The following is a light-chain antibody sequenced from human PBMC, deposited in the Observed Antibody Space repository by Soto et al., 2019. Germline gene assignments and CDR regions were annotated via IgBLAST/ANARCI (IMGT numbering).Light chain of an antibody. CDR2: AVS. V-gene: IGLV2-14*01. CDR1: SSDVGGYNY. J-gene: IGLJ1*01. Sequence: QSALTQPASVSGSPVQSITISCAGTSSDVGGYNYVSWYQQHPGKAPKLMIYAVSNRPSGVSNRFSGSKSGNTATLTISGLQAEDEADYYCCSYTVSGTYVFGTGTKVTAL. CDR3: CSYTVSGTYV.